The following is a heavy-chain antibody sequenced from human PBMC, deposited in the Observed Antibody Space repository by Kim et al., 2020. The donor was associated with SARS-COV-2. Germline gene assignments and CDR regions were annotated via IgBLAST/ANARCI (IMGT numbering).Heavy chain of an antibody. D-gene: IGHD2-8*01. CDR2: INHSGST. CDR1: GGSFSGYY. V-gene: IGHV4-34*01. J-gene: IGHJ6*01. Sequence: SETLSLTCAVYGGSFSGYYWSWIRQPPGKGLEWIGEINHSGSTNYNPSLKSRVTISVDTSKNQFSLKLSSVTAADTAVYYCARGRVVLMVYAMDYYYYG. CDR3: ARGRVVLMVYAMDYYYYG.